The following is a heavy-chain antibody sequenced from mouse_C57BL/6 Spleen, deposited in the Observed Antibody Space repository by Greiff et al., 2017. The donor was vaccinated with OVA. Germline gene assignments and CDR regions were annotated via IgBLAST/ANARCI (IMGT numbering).Heavy chain of an antibody. Sequence: QVQLQQPGAELVRPGSSVKLSCKASGYTFTSYWMDWVKQRPGQGLEWIGNIYPSDSETHYNQKFKDKATLTVDKSSSTAYMQLSSLTSEDSAVYYCARGGLGREAYWGQGTLVTVSA. V-gene: IGHV1-61*01. J-gene: IGHJ3*01. CDR1: GYTFTSYW. D-gene: IGHD4-1*01. CDR3: ARGGLGREAY. CDR2: IYPSDSET.